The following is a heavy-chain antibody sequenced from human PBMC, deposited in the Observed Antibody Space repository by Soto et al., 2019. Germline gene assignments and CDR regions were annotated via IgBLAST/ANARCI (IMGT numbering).Heavy chain of an antibody. Sequence: EVQLVESGGGLVKPGGSLRLSCAASGFTFSSYSMNWVRQAPGKGLEWVSSISSSSSYIYYADSVKGRFTISRDNAKNSLYLQMNSLRAEDTAVYYCARAFPHEDRIAAAGRYYYYYYGMDVWGQGTTVTVSS. J-gene: IGHJ6*02. CDR2: ISSSSSYI. V-gene: IGHV3-21*01. D-gene: IGHD6-13*01. CDR3: ARAFPHEDRIAAAGRYYYYYYGMDV. CDR1: GFTFSSYS.